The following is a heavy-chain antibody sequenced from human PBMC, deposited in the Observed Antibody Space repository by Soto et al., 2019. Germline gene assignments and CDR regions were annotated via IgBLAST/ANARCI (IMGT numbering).Heavy chain of an antibody. J-gene: IGHJ6*03. Sequence: GESLKISCAASGFTFSSYAMSWVRQAPGKGLEWVSAISGSGGSTYYADSVKGRFTISRDNSKNTLYLQMNSLRAEDTAVYYCAKGMVVLMVNYYYMDVWGKGTTVTVSS. CDR3: AKGMVVLMVNYYYMDV. CDR1: GFTFSSYA. D-gene: IGHD2-8*01. V-gene: IGHV3-23*01. CDR2: ISGSGGST.